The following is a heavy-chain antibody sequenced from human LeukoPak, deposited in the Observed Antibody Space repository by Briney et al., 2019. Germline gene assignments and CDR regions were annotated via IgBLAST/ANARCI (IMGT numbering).Heavy chain of an antibody. CDR3: ARDDYTDIPFQLDY. Sequence: GASVKVSCKAPGYAFSTYVMQWLRQAPGQRLEWMGWIHGGNGYTKYSQNLQGRVTFTRDTSANTAYMELSSLRPEDTAVYYCARDDYTDIPFQLDYWGQGTLVTVSS. V-gene: IGHV1-3*01. CDR1: GYAFSTYV. D-gene: IGHD5-18*01. J-gene: IGHJ4*02. CDR2: IHGGNGYT.